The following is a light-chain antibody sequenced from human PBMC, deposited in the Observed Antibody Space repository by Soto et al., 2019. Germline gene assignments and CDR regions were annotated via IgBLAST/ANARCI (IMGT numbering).Light chain of an antibody. J-gene: IGKJ2*01. CDR1: QSVSSS. CDR3: LQHKSWPFT. V-gene: IGKV3-15*01. Sequence: EIVMTQSPATLSVSPGERATLSCRASQSVSSSLAWFPQKPGQAPRLLIYAASARATGIAARLSGSGSGTEFTLTISSLQSEDFAVYYCLQHKSWPFTFGQGTKLEIK. CDR2: AAS.